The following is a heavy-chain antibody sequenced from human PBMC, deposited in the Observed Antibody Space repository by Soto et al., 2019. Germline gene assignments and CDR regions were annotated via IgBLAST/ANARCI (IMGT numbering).Heavy chain of an antibody. CDR2: IVPIFGTA. D-gene: IGHD6-13*01. Sequence: QVQLVQSGTEVKKPGSSVKVSCKASGGNFNSYSIYWVRQARGQGLEWMGGIVPIFGTANYAQKFQGRVTFTADTSTSTAYMELRSLTSEDTAVYYCSRDAIAAAGTNDWGQGTLVTVSS. CDR1: GGNFNSYS. J-gene: IGHJ4*02. CDR3: SRDAIAAAGTND. V-gene: IGHV1-69*06.